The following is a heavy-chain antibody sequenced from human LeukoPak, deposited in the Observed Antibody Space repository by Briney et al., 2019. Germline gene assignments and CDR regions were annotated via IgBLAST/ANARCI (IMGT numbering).Heavy chain of an antibody. CDR1: GFTFSSYA. V-gene: IGHV3-30-3*01. CDR3: ARDRSEINYDFWSGYYTGFDY. J-gene: IGHJ4*02. Sequence: GGSLRLSCAASGFTFSSYAMHWVRQAPGKGLEWVAVISYDGSNKYYADSVKGRFTISRDNSKNTLYLQMNSLRAEDTAVYYCARDRSEINYDFWSGYYTGFDYWGQGTLVTVSS. D-gene: IGHD3-3*01. CDR2: ISYDGSNK.